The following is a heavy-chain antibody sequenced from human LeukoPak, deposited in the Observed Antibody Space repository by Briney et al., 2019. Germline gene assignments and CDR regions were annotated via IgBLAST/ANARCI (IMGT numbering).Heavy chain of an antibody. CDR1: GFTFDDYA. J-gene: IGHJ6*02. D-gene: IGHD6-13*01. V-gene: IGHV3-9*01. Sequence: GRSLRLSCAAFGFTFDDYAMHWARQAPGKGLEWVSGISWNSGSIGHADSVKGRFTISRDNAKNSLYLQMNSLRAEDTALYYCAKSSVGQLENYYYGMDVWGQGTTVTVSS. CDR2: ISWNSGSI. CDR3: AKSSVGQLENYYYGMDV.